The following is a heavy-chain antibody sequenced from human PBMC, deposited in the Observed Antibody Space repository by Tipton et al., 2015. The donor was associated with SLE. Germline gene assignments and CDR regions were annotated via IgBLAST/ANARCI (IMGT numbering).Heavy chain of an antibody. CDR2: ISWNSANI. Sequence: QLVQSGGGLVQPGGSLRLSCAASGFNFDRYAMQWVRLITGKGLVGVSGISWNSANIGYADSVKGRFTISRDNAKNSLYLQMNSLRAEDTALYYCAKDIKRLRGGNSPLYYGMDVWGQGTTVTVSS. CDR1: GFNFDRYA. J-gene: IGHJ6*02. CDR3: AKDIKRLRGGNSPLYYGMDV. V-gene: IGHV3-9*01. D-gene: IGHD4-23*01.